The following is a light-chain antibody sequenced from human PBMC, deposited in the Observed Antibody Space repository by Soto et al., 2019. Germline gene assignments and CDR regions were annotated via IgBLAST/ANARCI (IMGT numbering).Light chain of an antibody. V-gene: IGKV1-39*01. J-gene: IGKJ1*01. Sequence: DIQMTQSPSSLSASVGDRVTITCRASQSISSYLNWYQQKPGTAPKLLIYAASSLQSGVPSRFSGSGSGTDFTLNISRLQPEDCATDYCQQSYSTPWTFGQGTKVEIK. CDR2: AAS. CDR1: QSISSY. CDR3: QQSYSTPWT.